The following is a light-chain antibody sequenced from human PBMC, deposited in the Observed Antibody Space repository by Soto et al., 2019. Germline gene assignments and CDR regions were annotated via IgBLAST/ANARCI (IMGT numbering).Light chain of an antibody. J-gene: IGKJ1*01. Sequence: DIPMTQSPSSLSASVGDRVTITCRASQGISNYLAWYQQRPGKVPKLLIYAASTLQSGVPSRFSGSGSGTDFTLTISSLQPEDVATYYCQKYNSALWTFGQGTKVEIK. CDR2: AAS. V-gene: IGKV1-27*01. CDR3: QKYNSALWT. CDR1: QGISNY.